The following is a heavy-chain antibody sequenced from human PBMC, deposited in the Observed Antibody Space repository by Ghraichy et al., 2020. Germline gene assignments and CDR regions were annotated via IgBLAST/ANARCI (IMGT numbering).Heavy chain of an antibody. CDR3: ARGHCSGNTCYAWDYYSGMDV. CDR1: GDSISNYY. CDR2: LYYSGGT. Sequence: SETLSLTCTVSGDSISNYYWHWIRQPPGKGLEWIGYLYYSGGTNYNPSLRSRVTMSVDTSKNQFSLKLSSVTAADSAVYYCARGHCSGNTCYAWDYYSGMDVWGQGTPVTYSS. J-gene: IGHJ6*02. D-gene: IGHD2-2*01. V-gene: IGHV4-59*01.